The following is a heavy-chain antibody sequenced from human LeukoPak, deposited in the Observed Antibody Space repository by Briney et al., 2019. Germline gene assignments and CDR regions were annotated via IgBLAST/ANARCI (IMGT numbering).Heavy chain of an antibody. CDR1: GFTFKNYE. CDR3: ARGPSVGSGWSPDY. CDR2: ISSSGSPI. V-gene: IGHV3-48*03. J-gene: IGHJ4*02. Sequence: GGSLRLSCAASGFTFKNYEMNWVRQAPGKGLEWVSYISSSGSPIYYADALKGRFTISKDNAKNSLYLQMNSLRAEDTAVYYCARGPSVGSGWSPDYWGEGTLVTVSS. D-gene: IGHD6-19*01.